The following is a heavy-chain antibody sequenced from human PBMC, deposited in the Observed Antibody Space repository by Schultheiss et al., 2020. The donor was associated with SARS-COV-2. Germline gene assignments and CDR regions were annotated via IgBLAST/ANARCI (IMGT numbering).Heavy chain of an antibody. D-gene: IGHD3-3*01. CDR3: ARHARVYYDVWSGDKKYYFDY. CDR1: GGSFSGYY. Sequence: SETLSLTCAVYGGSFSGYYWSWIRQPPGKGLEWIGEINHSGSTNYNPSLKSRVTISVDTSKNQFSVKLSSVTAADTAVYYCARHARVYYDVWSGDKKYYFDYWGQGTLVTVSS. J-gene: IGHJ4*02. V-gene: IGHV4-34*01. CDR2: INHSGST.